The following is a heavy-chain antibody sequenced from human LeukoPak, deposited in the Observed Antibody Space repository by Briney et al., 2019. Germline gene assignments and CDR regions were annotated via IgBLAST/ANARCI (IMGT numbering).Heavy chain of an antibody. D-gene: IGHD1-26*01. J-gene: IGHJ4*02. Sequence: ASVKVSCTASGYTLSSYGISWVRQAPEERVEWMGWISAYNGNTNYAQKLQGRVNMTTDTSTSTAYMELRSMRSDDTAVYYCARDRGEWELRYYFDYWGQGTLVTVSS. CDR3: ARDRGEWELRYYFDY. CDR2: ISAYNGNT. CDR1: GYTLSSYG. V-gene: IGHV1-18*01.